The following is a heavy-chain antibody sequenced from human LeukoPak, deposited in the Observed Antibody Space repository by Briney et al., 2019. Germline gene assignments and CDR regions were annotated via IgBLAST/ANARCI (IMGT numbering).Heavy chain of an antibody. J-gene: IGHJ4*02. CDR3: ARYDGYDLRY. V-gene: IGHV3-7*04. CDR1: GFTCSSFW. CDR2: INEGGSEK. D-gene: IGHD5-12*01. Sequence: GGSLRLSCAASGFTCSSFWMSWVRQAPGKGLDWVAKINEGGSEKQYVDSVKGRFTISRDNAKNSLYLQMNGLRAEDTAVYYCARYDGYDLRYWGQGTLVTVSS.